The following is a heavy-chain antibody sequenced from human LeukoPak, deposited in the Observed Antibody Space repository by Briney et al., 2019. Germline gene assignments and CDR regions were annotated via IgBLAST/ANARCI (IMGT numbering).Heavy chain of an antibody. CDR3: ARHSSVYGSGSGGFDP. CDR1: GYSFTSYW. V-gene: IGHV5-51*01. Sequence: GEPLKISCKGSGYSFTSYWIGWVRQMPGKGLEWMGIIYPGDSDTRYSPSLQGQVTISADKSITTAYLQWSSLKASDTAMYYCARHSSVYGSGSGGFDPWGQGTLLTVSS. CDR2: IYPGDSDT. D-gene: IGHD3-10*01. J-gene: IGHJ5*02.